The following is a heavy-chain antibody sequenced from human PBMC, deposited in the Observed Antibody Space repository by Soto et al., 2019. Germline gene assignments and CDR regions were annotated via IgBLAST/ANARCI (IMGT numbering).Heavy chain of an antibody. V-gene: IGHV4-59*11. D-gene: IGHD7-27*01. CDR1: GGSISNHY. J-gene: IGHJ4*02. CDR2: IYYNGNT. Sequence: QVQLQESGPGLVKPSETLSLTCSVSGGSISNHYWSWIGEPPGKGVDWIGYIYYNGNTNYNPSVKSRVTMSVDTSRNQISLKLTTVTAADTAVYYCTRANWYSEYWGQGTLVTVSS. CDR3: TRANWYSEY.